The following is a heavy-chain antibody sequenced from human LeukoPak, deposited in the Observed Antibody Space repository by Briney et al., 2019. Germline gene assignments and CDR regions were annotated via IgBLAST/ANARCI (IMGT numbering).Heavy chain of an antibody. D-gene: IGHD3-3*01. J-gene: IGHJ4*02. Sequence: GSPRLSCSASGFPLSKNAINRVRQAPGKGLGWVPATSTSGGSAYYADSVKGRFTISRDNSKNTLYLQMNSLRAEDTAVYYCAKGGTIFGVVIPRPHFDYWGQGTLVTVSS. CDR2: TSTSGGSA. V-gene: IGHV3-23*01. CDR3: AKGGTIFGVVIPRPHFDY. CDR1: GFPLSKNA.